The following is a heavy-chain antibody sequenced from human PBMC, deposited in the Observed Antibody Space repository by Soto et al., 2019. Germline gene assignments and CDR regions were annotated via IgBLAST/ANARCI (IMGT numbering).Heavy chain of an antibody. Sequence: SCKXSGYTFTGYYMHWVRQAPGQGLEWMGRIDPSDSRTNYSPSFQGHVTMSVDKSINTAYLQWSSLKASDTAMYYCVRLVSQDVDPWGQGTLVTVSS. D-gene: IGHD6-6*01. CDR2: IDPSDSRT. CDR1: GYTFTGYY. V-gene: IGHV5-10-1*01. J-gene: IGHJ5*02. CDR3: VRLVSQDVDP.